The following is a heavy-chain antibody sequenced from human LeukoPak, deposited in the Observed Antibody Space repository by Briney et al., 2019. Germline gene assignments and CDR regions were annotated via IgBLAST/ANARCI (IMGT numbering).Heavy chain of an antibody. V-gene: IGHV3-53*05. J-gene: IGHJ4*02. D-gene: IGHD5-24*01. CDR2: IYSGGST. CDR3: ARSGLRWLQFSDY. Sequence: PGGSLRLSCAASGFTVSSNYMSWVRQAPGKGLEWVSVIYSGGSTYYADSVKGRFTISRDNSKNTLYLQMNSLRAEDTAVYYCARSGLRWLQFSDYWGQGTLVTVSS. CDR1: GFTVSSNY.